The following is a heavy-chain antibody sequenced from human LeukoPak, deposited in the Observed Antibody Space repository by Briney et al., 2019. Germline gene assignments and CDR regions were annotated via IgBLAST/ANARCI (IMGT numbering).Heavy chain of an antibody. J-gene: IGHJ6*02. CDR1: GFTFSNYA. V-gene: IGHV3-30-3*01. CDR2: ISYDGSNK. D-gene: IGHD2-15*01. Sequence: GGSLRLSCVASGFTFSNYAIHWVRQAPGKGLEWVAVISYDGSNKYYADSVRGRFTISRDNSKITLSLQMNSLRADDTAVYYCARDVLVVVPVTLEPGYYYYGMDVWGQGTTVTVSS. CDR3: ARDVLVVVPVTLEPGYYYYGMDV.